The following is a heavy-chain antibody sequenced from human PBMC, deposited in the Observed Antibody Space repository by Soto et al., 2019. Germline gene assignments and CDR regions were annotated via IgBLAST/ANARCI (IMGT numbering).Heavy chain of an antibody. CDR2: IWFDGSKE. CDR3: ARADSSSWYVDY. CDR1: GFTFSTYG. D-gene: IGHD6-13*01. V-gene: IGHV3-33*01. J-gene: IGHJ4*02. Sequence: GGSLRLSCAASGFTFSTYGMHWVRQAPGKGLEWVALIWFDGSKEYYADSVKGRFTISRDSSKNTLYLQMNSLRVDDTAVYYCARADSSSWYVDYWGQGDLVTVSS.